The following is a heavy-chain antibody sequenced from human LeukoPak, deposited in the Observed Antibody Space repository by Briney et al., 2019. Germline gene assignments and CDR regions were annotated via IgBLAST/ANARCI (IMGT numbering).Heavy chain of an antibody. J-gene: IGHJ6*03. CDR1: GFTFDDYG. D-gene: IGHD2-2*02. CDR3: ARDEVLGYCSSTSCYTSYRDV. V-gene: IGHV3-20*04. Sequence: GGSLRLSCAASGFTFDDYGMSWVRHAPGKGLERVSGINWNGGSTGYADSVKGRFTISRDNAKNSLYLQMNSLRAEDTALYYCARDEVLGYCSSTSCYTSYRDVWGKGTTVTVSS. CDR2: INWNGGST.